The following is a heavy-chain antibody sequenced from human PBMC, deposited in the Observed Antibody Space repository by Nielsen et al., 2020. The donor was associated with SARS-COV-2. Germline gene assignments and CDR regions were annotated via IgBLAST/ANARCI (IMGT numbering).Heavy chain of an antibody. D-gene: IGHD2-2*02. CDR1: GFTFDDYA. CDR2: ISWNSGSI. V-gene: IGHV3-9*01. Sequence: SLKISCAASGFTFDDYAMHWVRQAPGKGLEWVSGISWNSGSIGYADSVKGRFIISRDNAKNSLYLQMNSLRAEDTALYYCATIPASYGMDVWGQGTTVTVSS. CDR3: ATIPASYGMDV. J-gene: IGHJ6*02.